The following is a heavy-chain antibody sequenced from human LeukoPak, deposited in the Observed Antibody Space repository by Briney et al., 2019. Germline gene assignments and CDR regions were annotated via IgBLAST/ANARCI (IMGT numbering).Heavy chain of an antibody. Sequence: GASVKVSCKASGYTFTSYGISWVRQAPGQGLEWTGWISAYNGNTNYAQKLQGRVTMTTDTSTSTAYMELRSLRSDDTAVYYCARDPIVGATNDAFDIWGQGTMVTVSS. CDR2: ISAYNGNT. V-gene: IGHV1-18*01. CDR3: ARDPIVGATNDAFDI. J-gene: IGHJ3*02. CDR1: GYTFTSYG. D-gene: IGHD1-26*01.